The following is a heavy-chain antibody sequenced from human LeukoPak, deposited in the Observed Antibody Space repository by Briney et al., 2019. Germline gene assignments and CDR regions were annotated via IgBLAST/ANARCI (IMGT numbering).Heavy chain of an antibody. J-gene: IGHJ4*02. CDR2: IYSGGST. CDR3: ARVKAYGFWSGYFDY. D-gene: IGHD3-3*01. Sequence: GGPLRLSCAASGFTVSSNYMSWVRQAPGKGLEWVSVIYSGGSTYYADSVKGRFTISRDNSKNTLYLQMNSLRAEDTAVYYCARVKAYGFWSGYFDYWGQGTLVTVSS. V-gene: IGHV3-53*01. CDR1: GFTVSSNY.